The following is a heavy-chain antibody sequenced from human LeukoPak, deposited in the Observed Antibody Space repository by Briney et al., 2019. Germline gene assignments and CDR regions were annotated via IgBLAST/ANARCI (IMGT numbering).Heavy chain of an antibody. CDR2: ISSNGGST. CDR1: GFTFSSYA. D-gene: IGHD6-13*01. Sequence: GGSLRLSCVASGFTFSSYAMHWVRQAPGKGLEYVSAISSNGGSTYYANSVKGRFTISRDNSKNTLYLQMGSLRAEDMAVYYCARDQYSSSWYSFSLWGQGTMVTVSS. J-gene: IGHJ3*01. CDR3: ARDQYSSSWYSFSL. V-gene: IGHV3-64*01.